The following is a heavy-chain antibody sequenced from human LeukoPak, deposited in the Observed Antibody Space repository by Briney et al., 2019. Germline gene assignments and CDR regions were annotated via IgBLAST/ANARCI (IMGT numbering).Heavy chain of an antibody. CDR2: IRYDGSNK. D-gene: IGHD5-12*01. CDR1: GFTFSSYG. J-gene: IGHJ5*02. CDR3: ASDSPAYRGYDSRALT. Sequence: PGGSLRLSCAASGFTFSSYGMHWVRQAPGKGLEWVAFIRYDGSNKYYADSVKGRFTISRDNSKNTLYLQTNSLRAEDTAVYYCASDSPAYRGYDSRALTWRQGTLVTVSS. V-gene: IGHV3-30*02.